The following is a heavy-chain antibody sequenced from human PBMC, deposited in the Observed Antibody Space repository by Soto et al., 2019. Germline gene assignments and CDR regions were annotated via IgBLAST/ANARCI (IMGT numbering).Heavy chain of an antibody. D-gene: IGHD3-22*01. CDR1: GFTFSSYS. CDR3: ARGLYYYDSRGYWGY. V-gene: IGHV3-48*02. Sequence: EVQLVESGGGLVQPGGSLRLSCAASGFTFSSYSMNWVRQAPGKGLEWVSYISSSSSTTYYADSVKGRFTISRDNAKNSLYLQMNSLRDEYTAVYYCARGLYYYDSRGYWGYWGQGTLVTVSS. CDR2: ISSSSSTT. J-gene: IGHJ4*02.